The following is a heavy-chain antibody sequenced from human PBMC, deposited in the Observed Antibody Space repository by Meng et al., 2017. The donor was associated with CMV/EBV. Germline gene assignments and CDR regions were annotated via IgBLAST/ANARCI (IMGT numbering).Heavy chain of an antibody. CDR2: ISSSSSYI. CDR1: GFTFSSYW. D-gene: IGHD5-12*01. CDR3: ARGRRGYSGYDFYDY. Sequence: GGSLRLSCAASGFTFSSYWMSWVRQAPGKGLEWVSSISSSSSYIYYADSVKGRFTISRDNAKNSLYLQMNSLRAEDTAVYYCARGRRGYSGYDFYDYWGQGTLVTVSS. J-gene: IGHJ4*02. V-gene: IGHV3-21*04.